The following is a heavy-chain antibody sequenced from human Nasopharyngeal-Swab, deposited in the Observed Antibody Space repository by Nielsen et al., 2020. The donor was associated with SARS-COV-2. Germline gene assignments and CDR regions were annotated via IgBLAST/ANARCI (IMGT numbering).Heavy chain of an antibody. CDR2: ISWNGGNI. V-gene: IGHV3-9*01. CDR3: AKDAYSSSSRLLH. D-gene: IGHD6-6*01. CDR1: GFTFDEYA. J-gene: IGHJ1*01. Sequence: SLKISCAASGFTFDEYAMHWVRQAPGKDLEWVSGISWNGGNIGYGDSVKGRFTISRDNTKNSLYLQMNSLRPEDTALYYCAKDAYSSSSRLLHWGRGTLVTVSS.